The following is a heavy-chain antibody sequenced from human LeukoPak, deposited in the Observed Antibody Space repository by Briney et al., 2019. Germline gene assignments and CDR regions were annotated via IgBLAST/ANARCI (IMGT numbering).Heavy chain of an antibody. J-gene: IGHJ5*02. CDR3: AREGEDYGDYYNWFDP. D-gene: IGHD4-17*01. CDR1: GGTFSSYA. V-gene: IGHV1-69*13. Sequence: SVKVSCKASGGTFSSYAISWVRQAPGQGLEWMGGIIPIFGTANYAQKFQGRVTITADESTSTAYMELSSLRSEDTAVYYCAREGEDYGDYYNWFDPWGQETLVTVSS. CDR2: IIPIFGTA.